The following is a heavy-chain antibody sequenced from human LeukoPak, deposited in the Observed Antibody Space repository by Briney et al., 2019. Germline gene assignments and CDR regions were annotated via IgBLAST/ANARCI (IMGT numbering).Heavy chain of an antibody. CDR1: GFTFSDYY. Sequence: PGGSLRLSCAASGFTFSDYYMSWIRQAPGKGLEWVSFLSSSGDTIYYADSVRGRFTISRDNAKNSLYLQMNSLRAEDTAVYYCARLREITFGGVIGIDYWGQGTLVTVSS. CDR2: LSSSGDTI. J-gene: IGHJ4*02. CDR3: ARLREITFGGVIGIDY. D-gene: IGHD3-16*02. V-gene: IGHV3-11*04.